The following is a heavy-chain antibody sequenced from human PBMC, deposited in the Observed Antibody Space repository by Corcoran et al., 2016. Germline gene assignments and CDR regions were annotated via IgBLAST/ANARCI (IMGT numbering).Heavy chain of an antibody. Sequence: QVQLVQSGAEVTKPGASVEVSCKASAYTFTGYYIHWVRQAPGQGLQWMGWINPNTGVTNYAQRFQGRVTLTSDTSISTAYMELSRLRSDDTAVYYCARGGGLRFLEWFTDYWGQGTLVTVSS. J-gene: IGHJ4*02. CDR3: ARGGGLRFLEWFTDY. D-gene: IGHD3-3*01. V-gene: IGHV1-2*02. CDR2: INPNTGVT. CDR1: AYTFTGYY.